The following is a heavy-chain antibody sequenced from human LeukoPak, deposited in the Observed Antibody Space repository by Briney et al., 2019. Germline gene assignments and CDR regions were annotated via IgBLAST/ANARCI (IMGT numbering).Heavy chain of an antibody. Sequence: GGSLRLSCAASGFTFSSYAMHWVRQAPGKGLEWVAVISYDGSNKYYADSVKGRFTISRDNSKNTLYLQMNSLRAEDTAVYYCARDWSGRKAFDIWGQGTMVTVSS. V-gene: IGHV3-30-3*01. CDR1: GFTFSSYA. D-gene: IGHD3-3*01. J-gene: IGHJ3*02. CDR2: ISYDGSNK. CDR3: ARDWSGRKAFDI.